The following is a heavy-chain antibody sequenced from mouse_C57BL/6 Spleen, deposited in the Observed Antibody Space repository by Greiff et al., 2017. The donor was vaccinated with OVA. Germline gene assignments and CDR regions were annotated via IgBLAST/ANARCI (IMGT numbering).Heavy chain of an antibody. V-gene: IGHV10-1*01. Sequence: EVQLVESGGGLVQPKGSLKLSCAASGFSFNTYAMNWVRQAPGQGLEWVARIRSKSNNYATYYADSVKDRFTISRDDSESMLYLQMNNLKTEDAAMYYYVRQKGYFDVWGTGTTVTVSS. CDR1: GFSFNTYA. CDR2: IRSKSNNYAT. CDR3: VRQKGYFDV. J-gene: IGHJ1*03.